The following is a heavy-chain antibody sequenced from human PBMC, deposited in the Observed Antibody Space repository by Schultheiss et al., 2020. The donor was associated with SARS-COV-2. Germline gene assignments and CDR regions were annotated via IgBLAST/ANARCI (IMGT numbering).Heavy chain of an antibody. Sequence: SETLSLTCAVSGYSISSGYYWSWIRQPPGKGLEWIGRIYTSGSTNYNPSLKSRVTISVDTSKNQFSLKLSSVTAADTAVYYCARQKRGYDYSHFDYWGQGTLVTVSS. CDR2: IYTSGST. D-gene: IGHD5-12*01. CDR1: GYSISSGYY. V-gene: IGHV4-38-2*01. CDR3: ARQKRGYDYSHFDY. J-gene: IGHJ4*02.